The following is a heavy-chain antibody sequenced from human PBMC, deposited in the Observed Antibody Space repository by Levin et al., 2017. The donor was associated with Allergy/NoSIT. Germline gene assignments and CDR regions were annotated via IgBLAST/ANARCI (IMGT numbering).Heavy chain of an antibody. J-gene: IGHJ3*02. V-gene: IGHV1-69*13. Sequence: PRASVKVSCKASGDSFSTSAITWVRQAPGQGLEWVGRIIPIFGTSNYAQTFEGRVKVTADESTSIAYMELSSLTSEDTAVYYCAREPNYGSGSHQNIDAFEIWGQGTMVTVSS. D-gene: IGHD3-10*01. CDR3: AREPNYGSGSHQNIDAFEI. CDR1: GDSFSTSA. CDR2: IIPIFGTS.